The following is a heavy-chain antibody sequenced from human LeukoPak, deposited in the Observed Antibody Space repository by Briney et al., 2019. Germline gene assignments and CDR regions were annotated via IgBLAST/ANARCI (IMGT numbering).Heavy chain of an antibody. D-gene: IGHD2-21*01. CDR3: ARLAYCGGDCPLDY. CDR2: IYYSGST. V-gene: IGHV4-34*01. Sequence: SETLSLTCAVYGGSFSGYYWSWIRQPPGKGLEWIGSIYYSGSTYYNPSLKSRVTISVDTSKNQFSLKLSSVTAADTAVYYCARLAYCGGDCPLDYWGQGTLVTVSS. J-gene: IGHJ4*02. CDR1: GGSFSGYY.